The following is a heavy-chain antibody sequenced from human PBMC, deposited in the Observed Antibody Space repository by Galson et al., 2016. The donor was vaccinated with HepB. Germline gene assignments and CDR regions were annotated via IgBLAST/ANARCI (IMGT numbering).Heavy chain of an antibody. CDR2: TSSLGDIL. CDR3: ARRPIAYYDSSGYYRPDSYYFDY. J-gene: IGHJ4*02. Sequence: SLRLSCAASGFIFSQYVIHWVRQAPGKGLEWVATTSSLGDILYYADSVKGRFTISRDNAKNSLYLQMNSLRAEDTAVYYCARRPIAYYDSSGYYRPDSYYFDYWGQGTLVTVSS. CDR1: GFIFSQYV. V-gene: IGHV3-30-3*01. D-gene: IGHD3-22*01.